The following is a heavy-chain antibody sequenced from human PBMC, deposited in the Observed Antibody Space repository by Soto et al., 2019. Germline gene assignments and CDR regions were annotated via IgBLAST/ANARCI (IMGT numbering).Heavy chain of an antibody. J-gene: IGHJ4*02. V-gene: IGHV1-3*01. Sequence: ASVKVSCKASGYTFTSYAMHWVRQAPGQRLEWMGWINAGNGNTKYSQKFQGRVTITRDTSASTAYMELSSLRSEDTAVYYCARTGGDIVVVTAAMPAGDKVATIDYWGQGTLVTVSS. CDR1: GYTFTSYA. CDR3: ARTGGDIVVVTAAMPAGDKVATIDY. CDR2: INAGNGNT. D-gene: IGHD2-2*01.